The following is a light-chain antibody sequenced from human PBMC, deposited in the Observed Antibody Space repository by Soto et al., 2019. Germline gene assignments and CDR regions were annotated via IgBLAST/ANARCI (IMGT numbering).Light chain of an antibody. V-gene: IGKV3-20*01. J-gene: IGKJ1*01. CDR1: QTVSNNY. Sequence: EIVLTQSPGTLSLSPGERATLSCRASQTVSNNYLAWCQQKPGQAPRVIMYGASRRATGIPDRFSGSGSGTDFTLTISRLEPEDFAVYYCQQYGSSPQTFGQGTKVDIK. CDR2: GAS. CDR3: QQYGSSPQT.